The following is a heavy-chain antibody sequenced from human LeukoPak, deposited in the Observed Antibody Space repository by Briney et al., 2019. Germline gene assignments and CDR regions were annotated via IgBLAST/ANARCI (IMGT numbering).Heavy chain of an antibody. CDR1: GGSISSYY. CDR3: ARDVDDSSGYYYVGY. CDR2: IYYSGST. V-gene: IGHV4-59*01. Sequence: PSETLSLTCTVSGGSISSYYWSWIRQPPGKGLEWIGCIYYSGSTNYNPSLKSRVTISVDTSKNQFSLKLSSVTAADTAVYYCARDVDDSSGYYYVGYWGQGTLVTVSS. D-gene: IGHD3-22*01. J-gene: IGHJ4*02.